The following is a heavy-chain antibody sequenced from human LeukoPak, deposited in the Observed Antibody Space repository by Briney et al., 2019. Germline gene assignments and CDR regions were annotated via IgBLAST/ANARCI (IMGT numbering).Heavy chain of an antibody. Sequence: SETLSLTCTVSGGSISIYYWSWIRQPPGKGLEWIGYIYYSGSTNYNPSLKSRVTISVDTSKNQFSLKLSSVTAADTAVYYCASYSYYYDSSGYFDYWGQGTLVTVSS. V-gene: IGHV4-59*01. CDR2: IYYSGST. J-gene: IGHJ4*02. D-gene: IGHD3-22*01. CDR3: ASYSYYYDSSGYFDY. CDR1: GGSISIYY.